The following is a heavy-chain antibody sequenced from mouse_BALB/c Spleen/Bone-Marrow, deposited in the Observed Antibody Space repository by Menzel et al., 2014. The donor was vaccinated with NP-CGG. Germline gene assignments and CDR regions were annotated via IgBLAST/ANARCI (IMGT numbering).Heavy chain of an antibody. CDR2: INNNGGDT. CDR3: ARGYDYSSWFAY. J-gene: IGHJ3*01. D-gene: IGHD2-4*01. Sequence: EVKLVESGGGLVQPGGSLKLSCAASGFTFXSYGMSWVRQTPDKRLEMIATINNNGGDTYYPDSVKGRFTISRDNARNTLYLQMCSLKSEDTAMYYCARGYDYSSWFAYWGQGTLVTVSP. V-gene: IGHV5-6-3*01. CDR1: GFTFXSYG.